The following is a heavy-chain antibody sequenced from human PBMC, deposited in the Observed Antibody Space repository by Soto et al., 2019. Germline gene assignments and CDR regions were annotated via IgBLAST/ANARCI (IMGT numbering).Heavy chain of an antibody. CDR1: GGSISSSSYY. CDR3: ARHAPITMIVPG. CDR2: IYYSGST. D-gene: IGHD3-22*01. V-gene: IGHV4-39*01. J-gene: IGHJ4*02. Sequence: TLSLTCTVSGGSISSSSYYWGWIRQPPGKGLEWIGSIYYSGSTYYNPSLKSRVTISVDTSKNQFSLKLSSVTAADTAVYYCARHAPITMIVPGWGQGTLVTVSS.